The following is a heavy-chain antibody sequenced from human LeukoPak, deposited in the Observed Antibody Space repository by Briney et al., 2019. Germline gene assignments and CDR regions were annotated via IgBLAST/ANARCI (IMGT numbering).Heavy chain of an antibody. CDR1: GFTFSSYG. D-gene: IGHD6-19*01. J-gene: IGHJ4*02. CDR2: IRNDGSIK. V-gene: IGHV3-30*02. CDR3: AMYSSGWYYFDY. Sequence: GGSLRLSCAASGFTFSSYGMHWVRQAPGKGLEWVTFIRNDGSIKYYADSVKGRFSISRDNSKNTLHLQMSSLRVDDTAVYYCAMYSSGWYYFDYWGQGTLVTVSS.